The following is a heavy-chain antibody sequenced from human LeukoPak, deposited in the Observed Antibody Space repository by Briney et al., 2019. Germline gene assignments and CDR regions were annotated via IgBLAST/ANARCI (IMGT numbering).Heavy chain of an antibody. CDR3: ARDFDPDSGDDASYVMDV. CDR1: GFTFSSYS. Sequence: GGSLRLSCAASGFTFSSYSVNWVRQAPGKGLEWVSYISSRGTTIYYADSVKGRFTVSRDNAKNSLFLQMNSLRAEDTAVYYCARDFDPDSGDDASYVMDVWGQGTTVTVSS. CDR2: ISSRGTTI. V-gene: IGHV3-48*04. J-gene: IGHJ6*02. D-gene: IGHD5-24*01.